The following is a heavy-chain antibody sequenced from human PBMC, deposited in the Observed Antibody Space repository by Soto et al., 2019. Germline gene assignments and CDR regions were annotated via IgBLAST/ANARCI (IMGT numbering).Heavy chain of an antibody. CDR1: GITFSDRA. D-gene: IGHD3-10*01. V-gene: IGHV3-23*01. Sequence: HPGGSLRLSCAASGITFSDRAMSWVRQAPGKGLEWVSAITPRGFNTYYADSVKGRFTISRDNAEKTLFLQLNSLRGEDTATYYCAASNYHGSGSPFDYWGQGALVTVSS. J-gene: IGHJ4*02. CDR3: AASNYHGSGSPFDY. CDR2: ITPRGFNT.